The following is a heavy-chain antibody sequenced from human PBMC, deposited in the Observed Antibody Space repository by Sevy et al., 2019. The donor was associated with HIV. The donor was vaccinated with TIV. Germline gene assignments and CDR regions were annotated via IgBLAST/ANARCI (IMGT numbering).Heavy chain of an antibody. J-gene: IGHJ6*02. V-gene: IGHV3-30*18. CDR1: GFTFSSYG. CDR3: AKDGVSYGGNSAYFEFPSGMDV. D-gene: IGHD4-17*01. Sequence: GGSLRLSCAASGFTFSSYGMHWVRQAPGKGLEWVAVISYDGSNKYHADSVKVRFTISRDNSKNTLYLQMNSLRAEDTAVYYCAKDGVSYGGNSAYFEFPSGMDVWGQRTTVTVSS. CDR2: ISYDGSNK.